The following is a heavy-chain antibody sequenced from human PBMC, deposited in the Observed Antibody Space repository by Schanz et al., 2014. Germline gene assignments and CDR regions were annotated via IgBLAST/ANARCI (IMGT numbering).Heavy chain of an antibody. CDR1: GNIFTNYY. CDR2: INPNTGNP. D-gene: IGHD2-21*01. Sequence: QLQLVQSGAEVKRPGASAKVTCKASGNIFTNYYIHWVRQAPGQGLEWMGWINPNTGNPTYAQGFSGRFVFSLDTSVSTAYLQIGSLKAEDTAIYYCATHTIYCGDDCSHYYWGQGTLVTVSS. CDR3: ATHTIYCGDDCSHYY. V-gene: IGHV7-4-1*01. J-gene: IGHJ4*02.